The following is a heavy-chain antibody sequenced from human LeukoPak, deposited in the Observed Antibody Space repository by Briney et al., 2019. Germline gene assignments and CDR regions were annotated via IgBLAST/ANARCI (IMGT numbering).Heavy chain of an antibody. Sequence: PSETLSLTCTVSGASISSYYWSWIRQPPGKGLEWIGYMYYRGNTNYNPSLKSRVTISVDTSKNQFSLKLNSVTAADTAVYYCARNKGSGWYDWYFDLWGRGILVTVSS. D-gene: IGHD6-19*01. J-gene: IGHJ2*01. CDR2: MYYRGNT. V-gene: IGHV4-59*08. CDR1: GASISSYY. CDR3: ARNKGSGWYDWYFDL.